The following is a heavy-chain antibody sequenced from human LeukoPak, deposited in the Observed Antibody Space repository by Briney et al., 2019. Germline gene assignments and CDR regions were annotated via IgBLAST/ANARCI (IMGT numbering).Heavy chain of an antibody. D-gene: IGHD3-22*01. CDR1: GFSLICCG. J-gene: IGHJ4*02. Sequence: GGSLRLSCAASGFSLICCGMHWVRQAPGKGLEWVAFIRYDGSNKYYADSVKGRFTISRDNSRDTPYLQMNSLRAEDTAVYYCAKDGDDSIDYWGQGTLVTVSS. CDR3: AKDGDDSIDY. V-gene: IGHV3-30*02. CDR2: IRYDGSNK.